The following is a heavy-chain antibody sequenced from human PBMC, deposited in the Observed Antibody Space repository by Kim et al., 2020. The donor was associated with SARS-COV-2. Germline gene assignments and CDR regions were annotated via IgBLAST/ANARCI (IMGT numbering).Heavy chain of an antibody. CDR3: ARQTLHAVAGNFDY. V-gene: IGHV4-59*01. J-gene: IGHJ4*02. D-gene: IGHD6-19*01. CDR2: IFYTGRA. CDR1: GDSISGYY. Sequence: SETLSLTCTVSGDSISGYYWSWIRQPPGKRLESIGYIFYTGRANYNPSLKSRVTISVDTSKNQFSLKLRSVTAADTAVYYCARQTLHAVAGNFDYWGQRT.